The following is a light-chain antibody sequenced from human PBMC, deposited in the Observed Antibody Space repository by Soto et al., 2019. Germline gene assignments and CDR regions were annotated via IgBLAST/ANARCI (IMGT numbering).Light chain of an antibody. CDR3: QKYNSAPWT. CDR2: AAS. V-gene: IGKV1-27*01. CDR1: QGISNY. Sequence: SLVSLSATKADRVTTTCRASQGISNYLAWYQQKPGKVPKLLIYAASTLQSGVPSRFSGSGSGTDFTLTISSLQPEDVATYYCQKYNSAPWTFGQGTKVDI. J-gene: IGKJ1*01.